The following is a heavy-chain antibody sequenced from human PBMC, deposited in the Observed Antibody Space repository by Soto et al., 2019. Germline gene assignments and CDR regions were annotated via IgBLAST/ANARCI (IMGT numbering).Heavy chain of an antibody. CDR3: AHRGDCISTSCYEATFDY. J-gene: IGHJ4*02. Sequence: QITLKESGPTLVKPTQTLTLTCTFSGFSFSTSGVGVGWIRQPPGKALEWLALIYWDDDKRYSPSLKSRLTITKDTSKNQVVLTMTNMDPVDTATYYCAHRGDCISTSCYEATFDYWGQGTLVTVSS. D-gene: IGHD2-2*01. CDR2: IYWDDDK. CDR1: GFSFSTSGVG. V-gene: IGHV2-5*02.